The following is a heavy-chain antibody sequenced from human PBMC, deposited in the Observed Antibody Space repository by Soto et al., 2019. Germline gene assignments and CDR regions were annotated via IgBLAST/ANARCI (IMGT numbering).Heavy chain of an antibody. Sequence: PSETLSLTCTVSGGSISSSSYYWGWIRQPPGKGLEWIGSIYYSGSTYYNPSLKSRVTISVDTSKNQFSLKLSSVTAADTAVYYCARWSKGAGGPPGHYYYYGMDVWRQGTTVTVSS. V-gene: IGHV4-39*01. D-gene: IGHD1-26*01. CDR2: IYYSGST. J-gene: IGHJ6*02. CDR3: ARWSKGAGGPPGHYYYYGMDV. CDR1: GGSISSSSYY.